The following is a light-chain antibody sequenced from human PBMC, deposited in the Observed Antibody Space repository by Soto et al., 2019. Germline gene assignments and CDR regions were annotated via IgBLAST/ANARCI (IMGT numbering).Light chain of an antibody. CDR1: SSDVGAYNF. J-gene: IGLJ3*02. CDR2: DVS. Sequence: QSALTQPRSVSGSPGQSVTISCTGTSSDVGAYNFVSWYQQHPGKAPKVMIYDVSERPSGVPDRFSGSKSGNTASLTISGLQADDEADYYCCSYTSSSTLVFGGGTKLTVL. V-gene: IGLV2-11*01. CDR3: CSYTSSSTLV.